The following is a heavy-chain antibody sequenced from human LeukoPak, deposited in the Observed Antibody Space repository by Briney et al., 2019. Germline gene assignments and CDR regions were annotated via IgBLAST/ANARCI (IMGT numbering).Heavy chain of an antibody. D-gene: IGHD3-22*01. Sequence: ASVKVSCKASGGTFSSYAISWVRQAPGQGLEWMGRIIPILGIANYAQKFQGRVTITADKSTGTAYMELSSLRSEDTAVYYCARVGYYDSSGTPSRSYFDYWGQGTLVTVSS. CDR3: ARVGYYDSSGTPSRSYFDY. CDR2: IIPILGIA. CDR1: GGTFSSYA. V-gene: IGHV1-69*04. J-gene: IGHJ4*02.